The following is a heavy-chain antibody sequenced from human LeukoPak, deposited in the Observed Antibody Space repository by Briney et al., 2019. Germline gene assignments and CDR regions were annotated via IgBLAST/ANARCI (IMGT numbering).Heavy chain of an antibody. V-gene: IGHV4-39*01. D-gene: IGHD1-1*01. CDR2: IYYSGST. CDR1: GGSISSSSYY. J-gene: IGHJ6*03. Sequence: KPSETLSLTCTVSGGSISSSSYYWGWIRQPPGKGLEWIGSIYYSGSTYYNPSLKSRVTISVDTSKNQFSLKLSSVTAADTAVYYCARQPEGYPHAYYYYMDVWGKGTTVTVSS. CDR3: ARQPEGYPHAYYYYMDV.